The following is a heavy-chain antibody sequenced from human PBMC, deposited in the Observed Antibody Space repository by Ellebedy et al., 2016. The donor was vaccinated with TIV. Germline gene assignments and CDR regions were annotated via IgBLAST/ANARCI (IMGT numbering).Heavy chain of an antibody. D-gene: IGHD4-17*01. CDR1: GFTFSSYA. V-gene: IGHV3-23*01. CDR2: ISGSGGST. J-gene: IGHJ6*02. Sequence: GGSLRLXXAASGFTFSSYAMSWVRQAPGKGLEWVSAISGSGGSTYYADSVKGRFTISRDNSKNTLYLQMNSLRAEDTAVYYCAKVRNPRTVTTPYYYGMDVWGQGTTVTVSS. CDR3: AKVRNPRTVTTPYYYGMDV.